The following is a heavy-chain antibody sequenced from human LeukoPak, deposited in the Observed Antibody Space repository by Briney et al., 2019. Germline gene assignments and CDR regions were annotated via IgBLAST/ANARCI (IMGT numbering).Heavy chain of an antibody. CDR1: GDSNSGYY. CDR2: IYYSGST. V-gene: IGHV4-59*01. J-gene: IGHJ4*02. CDR3: ARVGYYGSGSYYNFNFDY. D-gene: IGHD3-10*01. Sequence: PSETLSLTCTVSGDSNSGYYWSWIRQPPGKGLEWIGYIYYSGSTNYNPSPKSRVTISVDTSKNQFSLKLSSVTAADTAVYYCARVGYYGSGSYYNFNFDYWGQGTLVTVSS.